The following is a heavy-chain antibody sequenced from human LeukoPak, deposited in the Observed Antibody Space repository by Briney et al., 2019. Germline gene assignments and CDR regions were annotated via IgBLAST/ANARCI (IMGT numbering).Heavy chain of an antibody. V-gene: IGHV3-33*06. CDR3: AKDAQRGFDDSNSLEH. Sequence: PGTSLTLSCETSGFTFSNFGMHWVRQAPGKGLEWVAVIWSDATNQYYAYPVKGRFTISRDNSTRTVSLQMNSLRAEETAVYYCAKDAQRGFDDSNSLEHWGKGSLVIVSS. J-gene: IGHJ5*02. CDR2: IWSDATNQ. D-gene: IGHD4-11*01. CDR1: GFTFSNFG.